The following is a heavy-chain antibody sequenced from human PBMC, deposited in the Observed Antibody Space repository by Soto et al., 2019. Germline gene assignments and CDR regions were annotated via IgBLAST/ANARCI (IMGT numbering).Heavy chain of an antibody. CDR2: ISGSGGST. CDR1: VFTFSIYA. D-gene: IGHD6-13*01. J-gene: IGHJ6*01. CDR3: AKDRRIADPTAGMDV. Sequence: WGSLRLACASSVFTFSIYAMSWVRQAPGKGLDWVSAISGSGGSTYYADSVKGRFTISRDNSKNTLYLQMNSLRAEDTAVYYCAKDRRIADPTAGMDVWGQGTTVTVSS. V-gene: IGHV3-23*01.